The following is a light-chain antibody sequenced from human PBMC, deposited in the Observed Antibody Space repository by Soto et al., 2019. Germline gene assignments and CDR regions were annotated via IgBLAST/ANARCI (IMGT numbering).Light chain of an antibody. CDR3: QRYNSALIT. CDR1: QGISHY. J-gene: IGKJ5*01. CDR2: GAS. V-gene: IGKV1-27*01. Sequence: DIQMTQSPSSLSASVGDRVTIACRASQGISHYLAWYHQKPGKVPKLLIYGASTLHSGVPSRFSGSGSGTDFTLTISSLQPEDFGTYYCQRYNSALITFCQGKRLEIK.